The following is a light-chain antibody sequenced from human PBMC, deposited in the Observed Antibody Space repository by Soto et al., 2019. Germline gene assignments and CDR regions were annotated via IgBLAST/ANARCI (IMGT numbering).Light chain of an antibody. J-gene: IGLJ1*01. CDR3: CSDAGSYV. Sequence: QSALTQPRSVSGSPGQSVTISCTGTSSDVGGYNYVSWYQQHPGKAPKVMIYDVSKRPSGVPDRFSGSKSGNTASLTISGLQAEDEADYYCCSDAGSYVFGTGTQLTVL. CDR1: SSDVGGYNY. CDR2: DVS. V-gene: IGLV2-11*01.